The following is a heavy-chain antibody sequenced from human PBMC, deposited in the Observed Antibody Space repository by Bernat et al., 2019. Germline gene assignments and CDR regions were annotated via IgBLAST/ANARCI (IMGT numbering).Heavy chain of an antibody. CDR1: GGSISSYY. D-gene: IGHD3-22*01. J-gene: IGHJ4*02. CDR3: ARGGTYYYDSSGYYTPYFDY. V-gene: IGHV4-59*01. CDR2: IYYSGST. Sequence: QVQLQESGPGLVKPSETLSLTCTVSGGSISSYYWSWIRHPPGKGLEWIGYIYYSGSTNYNPSLKSRVTISVDTSKNQFSLKLSSVTAADTAVYYCARGGTYYYDSSGYYTPYFDYWGQGTLVTVSS.